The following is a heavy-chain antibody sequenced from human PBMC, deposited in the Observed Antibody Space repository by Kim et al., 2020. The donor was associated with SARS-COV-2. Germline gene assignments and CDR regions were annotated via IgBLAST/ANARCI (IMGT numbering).Heavy chain of an antibody. Sequence: GGSLRLSCAASGFTFSNYAMSWVRQAPGKGLEWVSTISGSGGSTYYADSVKGRFTISRVNSKNTLYLQMNSLRAEDTAVYYCARERGRSVGPWDFDYWGQGTPVTVSS. D-gene: IGHD3-10*01. V-gene: IGHV3-23*01. CDR3: ARERGRSVGPWDFDY. CDR2: ISGSGGST. J-gene: IGHJ4*02. CDR1: GFTFSNYA.